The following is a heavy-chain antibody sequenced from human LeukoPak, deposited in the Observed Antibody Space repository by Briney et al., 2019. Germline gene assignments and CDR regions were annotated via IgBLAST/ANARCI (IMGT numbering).Heavy chain of an antibody. J-gene: IGHJ4*02. V-gene: IGHV3-30*02. Sequence: GGSLRLSCAASGFTFSSYGMHWVRQAPDKGLEWVAFIRYDGSNNFYADFVKGRFTISRDNSKNTLYLQMNSLRAEDTAVYYCAKGVGAGYYFDYWGQGTLVTVSS. CDR3: AKGVGAGYYFDY. CDR1: GFTFSSYG. D-gene: IGHD1-26*01. CDR2: IRYDGSNN.